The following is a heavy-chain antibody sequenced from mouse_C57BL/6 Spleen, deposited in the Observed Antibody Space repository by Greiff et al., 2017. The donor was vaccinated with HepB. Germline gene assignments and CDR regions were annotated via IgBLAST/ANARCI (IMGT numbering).Heavy chain of an antibody. CDR1: GYTFTSYW. J-gene: IGHJ4*01. V-gene: IGHV1-64*01. Sequence: QVQLQQPGAELVKPGASVKLSCKASGYTFTSYWMHWVKQRPGQGLEWIGMIHPNSGSTNYNEKFKSKATLTVDKSSSTAYMQLSSLTSEDSAVYYCARYGSSPYYAMDYWGLGTSVTVSS. CDR2: IHPNSGST. CDR3: ARYGSSPYYAMDY. D-gene: IGHD1-1*01.